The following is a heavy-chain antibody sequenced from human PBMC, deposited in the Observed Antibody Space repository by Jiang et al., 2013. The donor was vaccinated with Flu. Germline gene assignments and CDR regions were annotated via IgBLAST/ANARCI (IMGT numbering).Heavy chain of an antibody. D-gene: IGHD1-1*01. V-gene: IGHV1-2*04. Sequence: KKPGASVKVSCKASGYTFTGYYMHWVRQAPGQGLEWMGWINPNSGGTNYAQKFQGWVTMTRDTSISTAYMELSRLRSDDTAVYYCARDLEGRGHSGSYYYYYYGMDVWGQGTTVTVSS. CDR2: INPNSGGT. CDR3: ARDLEGRGHSGSYYYYYYGMDV. CDR1: GYTFTGYY. J-gene: IGHJ6*02.